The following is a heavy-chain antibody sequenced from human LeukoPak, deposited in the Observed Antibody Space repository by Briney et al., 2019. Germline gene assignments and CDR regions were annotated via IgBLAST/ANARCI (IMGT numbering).Heavy chain of an antibody. CDR1: GGTFSSYA. J-gene: IGHJ4*02. CDR3: ARSYYYGSGSYPDY. Sequence: ASVKVSCKASGGTFSSYAISWVRQAPGQGLEWMGRIIPIFGTANYAQKFQGRVAITTDESTSTAYMELSSLRSEDTAVYYCARSYYYGSGSYPDYWGQGTLVTVSS. D-gene: IGHD3-10*01. CDR2: IIPIFGTA. V-gene: IGHV1-69*05.